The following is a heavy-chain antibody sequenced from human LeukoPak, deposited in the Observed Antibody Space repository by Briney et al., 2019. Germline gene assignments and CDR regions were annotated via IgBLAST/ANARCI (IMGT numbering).Heavy chain of an antibody. CDR3: ARRAYGTGLDF. D-gene: IGHD1-1*01. V-gene: IGHV4-39*01. J-gene: IGHJ4*02. CDR2: IYYSGNT. CDR1: GGSITSSPYW. Sequence: SETLSLTCEVSGGSITSSPYWWSWIRQPPEKGLEWVGTIYYSGNTFYHPSLASRVTISADTSKNQVSLRLTSLTAADTAVYYCARRAYGTGLDFWGQGTVVTVSS.